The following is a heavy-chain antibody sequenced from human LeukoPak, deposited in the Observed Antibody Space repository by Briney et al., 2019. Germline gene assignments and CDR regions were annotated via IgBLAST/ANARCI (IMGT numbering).Heavy chain of an antibody. CDR3: AREDILTGFDY. J-gene: IGHJ4*02. CDR2: IYSGGRT. D-gene: IGHD3-9*01. Sequence: PGGSPRLSCSASGFTLRSNYISWVRPAPGKGLEWVSVIYSGGRTYYADSVKGRFTISRDNSKYTLYLQMNSLRAEDTAVYYCAREDILTGFDYWGQGTLVTVSS. CDR1: GFTLRSNY. V-gene: IGHV3-53*01.